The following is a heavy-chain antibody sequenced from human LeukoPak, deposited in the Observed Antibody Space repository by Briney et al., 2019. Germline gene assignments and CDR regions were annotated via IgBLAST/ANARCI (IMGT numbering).Heavy chain of an antibody. D-gene: IGHD3-3*01. CDR3: ARAAHYDFWSVPNWFDP. V-gene: IGHV1-69*13. CDR1: GGTFSGHV. J-gene: IGHJ5*02. Sequence: ASVKVSCKASGGTFSGHVISWVRQAPGQGLEWMGGMIPISGTANYAQNFQGRVTLTADESTRTAYMELTRLTSGDTAVYFCARAAHYDFWSVPNWFDPWGQGTLVTVSS. CDR2: MIPISGTA.